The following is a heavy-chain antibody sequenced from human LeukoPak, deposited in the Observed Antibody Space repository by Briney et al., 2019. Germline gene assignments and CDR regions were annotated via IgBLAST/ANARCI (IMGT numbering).Heavy chain of an antibody. J-gene: IGHJ4*02. V-gene: IGHV4-34*01. CDR1: GGSFSGYY. Sequence: PSETLSLTCAVYGGSFSGYYWSWIRQPPGKGLEWIEEINHSGSTNYNPSLKSRVTISVDTSKNQFSLKLSSVTAADTAVYYCARELNYDFWSGPGYFDYWGQGTLVTVSS. CDR3: ARELNYDFWSGPGYFDY. CDR2: INHSGST. D-gene: IGHD3-3*01.